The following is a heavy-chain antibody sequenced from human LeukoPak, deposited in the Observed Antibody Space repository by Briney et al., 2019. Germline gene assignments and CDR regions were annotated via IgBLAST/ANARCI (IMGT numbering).Heavy chain of an antibody. V-gene: IGHV3-21*01. CDR1: GFTFSAYS. CDR3: VRVGSGATRADTLDL. CDR2: IGAAGSHI. D-gene: IGHD6-19*01. J-gene: IGHJ3*01. Sequence: GGSLRLSCAASGFTFSAYSMNWVRQAPGEGLEWDSSIGAAGSHIYYAASMKGRFTISRDNAKSSLFLQMNSLRAEDTGIYYCVRVGSGATRADTLDLWGQGTMVTVSS.